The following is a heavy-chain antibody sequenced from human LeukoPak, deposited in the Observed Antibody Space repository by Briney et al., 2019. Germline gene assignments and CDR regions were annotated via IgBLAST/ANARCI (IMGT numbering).Heavy chain of an antibody. Sequence: RGESLKISCKGSGYSFTTYWIGWVRQMPGKGLEWMGIIYPGDSDTRYSPSFQGQVTISADKSISTAYLQWSSLKASDTAMYYCARQPTVTTLWREDYWGQGTLVTVSS. D-gene: IGHD4-17*01. CDR3: ARQPTVTTLWREDY. CDR2: IYPGDSDT. V-gene: IGHV5-51*01. CDR1: GYSFTTYW. J-gene: IGHJ4*02.